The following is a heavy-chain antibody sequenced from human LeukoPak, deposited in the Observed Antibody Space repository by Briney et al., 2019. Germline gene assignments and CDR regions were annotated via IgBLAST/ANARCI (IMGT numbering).Heavy chain of an antibody. J-gene: IGHJ4*02. V-gene: IGHV3-74*01. CDR1: GFTFSSYW. Sequence: GGSLRLSCAASGFTFSSYWMHWVRQAPGKGLVWVSRINSDGSSTSYADSVKGRFTISRDNAKNTLYLQMNSLRAEDTAVYYCAKDQKDIVVVPAAKDYWGQGTLVTVSS. CDR3: AKDQKDIVVVPAAKDY. CDR2: INSDGSST. D-gene: IGHD2-2*01.